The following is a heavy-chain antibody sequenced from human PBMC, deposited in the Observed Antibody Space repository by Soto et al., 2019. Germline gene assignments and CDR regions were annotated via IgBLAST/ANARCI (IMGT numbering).Heavy chain of an antibody. CDR1: GGSISNYY. Sequence: SETLSLTCTVSGGSISNYYWSWIRQPPGKGLEWIGYIYYSGSTNYNPSLKSRVTISVDTSKNQFSLKLSSVTAADTAVYYCARLRGDYTGPYYYYGMDVWGQGTTVTVSS. CDR3: ARLRGDYTGPYYYYGMDV. J-gene: IGHJ6*02. V-gene: IGHV4-59*08. D-gene: IGHD4-17*01. CDR2: IYYSGST.